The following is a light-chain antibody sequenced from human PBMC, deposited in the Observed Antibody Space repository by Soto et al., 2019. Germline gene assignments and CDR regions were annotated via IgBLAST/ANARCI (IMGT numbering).Light chain of an antibody. Sequence: DIQMTQSPSSLSASVGDRVTITCRASQDISNFLAWFHQAPGKAPKSLIYGASSLQSGVPSKFSGSGSGTEFTLTISSLQPEDFGTYYCQQYHIYPATFGGGTKVEIQ. V-gene: IGKV1-16*02. CDR1: QDISNF. CDR3: QQYHIYPAT. CDR2: GAS. J-gene: IGKJ4*01.